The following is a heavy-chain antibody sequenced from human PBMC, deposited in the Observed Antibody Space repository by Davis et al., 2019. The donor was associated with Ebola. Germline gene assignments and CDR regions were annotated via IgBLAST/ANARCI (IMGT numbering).Heavy chain of an antibody. D-gene: IGHD2-2*02. V-gene: IGHV1-69*13. J-gene: IGHJ5*02. CDR1: GGTFRSHA. Sequence: SVKVSCKASGGTFRSHAISWMRQAPGQGLEWMGRIIPMFGTANYAQKFQGRVTITADEPTSTAYMDLSSLRSEDTAVYYCAREIDQLLYEGVAFDPWGQGTLVTVSS. CDR3: AREIDQLLYEGVAFDP. CDR2: IIPMFGTA.